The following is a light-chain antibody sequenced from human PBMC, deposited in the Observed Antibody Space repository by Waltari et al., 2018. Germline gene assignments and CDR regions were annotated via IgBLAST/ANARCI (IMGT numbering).Light chain of an antibody. J-gene: IGLJ3*02. CDR1: STDIGAFTY. Sequence: QSALTQPASVSASPGQSTTISCTGTSTDIGAFTYVPWYQQHSGKAPKLIIFGVSDRPSGVSNRFSASKSSNTASLTISGLQAEDEADYYCASFTNTNTWVFGGGTKVTVL. CDR2: GVS. CDR3: ASFTNTNTWV. V-gene: IGLV2-14*03.